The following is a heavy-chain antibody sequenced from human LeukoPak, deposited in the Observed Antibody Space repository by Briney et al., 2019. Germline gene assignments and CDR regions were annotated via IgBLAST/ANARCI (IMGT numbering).Heavy chain of an antibody. D-gene: IGHD5-12*01. CDR3: ARIAVATAYNWFDP. CDR2: INHSGST. J-gene: IGHJ5*02. Sequence: SETLSLTCAVCGGSFSGYYWSWIRQPPGKGLEWIGEINHSGSTNYNPSLKSRVTISVDTSKNQFSLKLSSVTAADTAVYYCARIAVATAYNWFDPWGQGTLVTVSS. V-gene: IGHV4-34*01. CDR1: GGSFSGYY.